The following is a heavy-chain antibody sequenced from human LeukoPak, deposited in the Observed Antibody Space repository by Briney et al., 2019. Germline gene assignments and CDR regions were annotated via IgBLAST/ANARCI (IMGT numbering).Heavy chain of an antibody. CDR1: GFTFGSHG. J-gene: IGHJ4*02. V-gene: IGHV3-33*06. D-gene: IGHD1-1*01. CDR3: ANTKQFEY. Sequence: PGGSLRLSCAASGFTFGSHGMHWVRQAPGKGLEWVALIWYDGSKAYYADSVRGRFTISRDNAKNSLFLQMNSLRAEDTAVYYCANTKQFEYWGQGTLVTVSS. CDR2: IWYDGSKA.